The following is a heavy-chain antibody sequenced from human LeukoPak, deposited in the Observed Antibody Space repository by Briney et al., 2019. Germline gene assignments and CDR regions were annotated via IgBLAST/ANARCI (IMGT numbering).Heavy chain of an antibody. V-gene: IGHV3-30*02. Sequence: GESLKISCAASGFTFSSYVMHWVRQAPGKGLEWVAVIWDDGSNKYYADSVKGRFTISRDNFKNTLDLQMNSLTAEDTAVYYCAKDHSGSYYGPFDSWGQGTLVTVSS. CDR1: GFTFSSYV. CDR3: AKDHSGSYYGPFDS. J-gene: IGHJ4*02. CDR2: IWDDGSNK. D-gene: IGHD1-26*01.